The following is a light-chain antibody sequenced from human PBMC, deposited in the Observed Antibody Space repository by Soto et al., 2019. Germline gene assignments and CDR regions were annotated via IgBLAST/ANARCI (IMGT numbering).Light chain of an antibody. CDR1: QSVTSRY. V-gene: IGKV3-20*01. Sequence: EIVLTQSPGTLSLSPGERATLSCRASQSVTSRYLAWYQQKPGQAPRLLIYGASTRATGIPDRFSGSGSGTDFTLTISRLEPEDFAVYYCQHYNNWPPWTFGQGTRVEVK. CDR3: QHYNNWPPWT. J-gene: IGKJ1*01. CDR2: GAS.